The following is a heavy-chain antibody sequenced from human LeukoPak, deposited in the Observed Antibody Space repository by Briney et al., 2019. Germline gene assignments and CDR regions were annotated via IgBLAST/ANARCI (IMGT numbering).Heavy chain of an antibody. J-gene: IGHJ4*02. CDR1: GGSISSYY. V-gene: IGHV4-59*12. Sequence: SETLSLTRTVSGGSISSYYWSWIRQPPGKGLEWIGYIYYSGSTNYNPSLKSRVTISVDTSKNQFSLKLSSVTAADTAVYYCARGGRYDFWSGYYSGNDYVWGSYRYDYWGQGTLVTVSS. D-gene: IGHD3-16*02. CDR2: IYYSGST. CDR3: ARGGRYDFWSGYYSGNDYVWGSYRYDY.